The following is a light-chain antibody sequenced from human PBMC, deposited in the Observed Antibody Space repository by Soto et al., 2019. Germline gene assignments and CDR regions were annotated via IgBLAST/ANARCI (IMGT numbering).Light chain of an antibody. V-gene: IGKV1-9*01. CDR3: QQRSSCPLT. CDR1: QGISSY. CDR2: AAS. Sequence: DIQMAQSPSSLSASVGDRVTITCRASQGISSYLAWYQQKPGKAPNLLIYAASTLHSGVPSRFSGSGSGTDLTITISSLEPEDFEVYYCQQRSSCPLTFGGGTKVDIK. J-gene: IGKJ4*01.